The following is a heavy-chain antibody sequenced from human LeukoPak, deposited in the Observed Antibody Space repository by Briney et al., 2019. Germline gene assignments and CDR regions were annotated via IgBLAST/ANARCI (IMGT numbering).Heavy chain of an antibody. D-gene: IGHD2-8*02. V-gene: IGHV1-46*01. J-gene: IGHJ6*02. CDR1: GYTFTIYY. CDR2: INPSGGST. Sequence: GASVTVSFKASGYTFTIYYMHWVRHAPGQGLEWMGLINPSGGSTSYAQKFQGRVTITRGTSTSTVYMELSRLRSEDTAVYYCARLLVPYGMDVWGQGTTVTV. CDR3: ARLLVPYGMDV.